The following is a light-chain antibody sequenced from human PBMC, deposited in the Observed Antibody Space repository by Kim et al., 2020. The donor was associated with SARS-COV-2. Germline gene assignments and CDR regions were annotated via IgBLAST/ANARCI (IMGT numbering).Light chain of an antibody. CDR3: AAWDDSLNGPV. J-gene: IGLJ3*02. Sequence: GQRVTISCSGSSSNIGSNTVTWYQHYPGTAPKFIIYDNSQRPGGVPGRFSGSKSGTSASLAISGLQSEDEAYYYCAAWDDSLNGPVFGGGTRVTVL. CDR1: SSNIGSNT. V-gene: IGLV1-44*01. CDR2: DNS.